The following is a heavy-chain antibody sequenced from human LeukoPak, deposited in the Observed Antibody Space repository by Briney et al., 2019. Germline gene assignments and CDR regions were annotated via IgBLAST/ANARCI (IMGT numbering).Heavy chain of an antibody. V-gene: IGHV3-23*01. D-gene: IGHD3-9*01. J-gene: IGHJ4*02. CDR3: AKEPYYDILTGYYYPDY. Sequence: GGSLRLSCAASGFTFSSYAMSWVRQAPGKGLEWVSAISGSGGSTYYADSVKGRFTISRDNSKNTLYLQMNSLRAEDTAVYYCAKEPYYDILTGYYYPDYWGQGTLVTVSS. CDR2: ISGSGGST. CDR1: GFTFSSYA.